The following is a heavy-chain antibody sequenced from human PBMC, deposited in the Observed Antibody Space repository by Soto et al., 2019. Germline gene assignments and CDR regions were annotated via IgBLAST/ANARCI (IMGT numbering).Heavy chain of an antibody. J-gene: IGHJ3*02. Sequence: QVQLVESGGGVVQPGRSLRLSCAASGFTFSSYGMHWVRQAPGKGLEWVAVISYDGSNKYYADSVKGQFTISRDNSKNTLYLQINSLRAEDTAVYYCANGSGSGWFPDAFDIWGQGTMVTVSS. D-gene: IGHD6-19*01. CDR1: GFTFSSYG. CDR3: ANGSGSGWFPDAFDI. CDR2: ISYDGSNK. V-gene: IGHV3-30*18.